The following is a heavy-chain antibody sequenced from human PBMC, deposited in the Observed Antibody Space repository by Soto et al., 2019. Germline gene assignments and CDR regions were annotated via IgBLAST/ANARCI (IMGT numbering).Heavy chain of an antibody. CDR3: ARDYYYGMDA. CDR1: GDSVSSDSAA. CDR2: TYYRSEWYN. J-gene: IGHJ6*02. Sequence: SQTLPLTCAISGDSVSSDSAAWNWIRQSPSRGLEWLGRTYYRSEWYNDYAVSMKSRIVITPDTSKNQFSLQLNSVTPEDTAVYFCARDYYYGMDAWGQGTTVTVSS. V-gene: IGHV6-1*01.